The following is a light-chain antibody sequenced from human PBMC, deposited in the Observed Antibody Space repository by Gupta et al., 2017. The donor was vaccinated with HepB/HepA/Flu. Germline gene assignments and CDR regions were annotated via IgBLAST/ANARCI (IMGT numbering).Light chain of an antibody. V-gene: IGLV3-21*03. CDR2: DDS. J-gene: IGLJ2*01. CDR1: NIGSKS. Sequence: SYVLTPPPLVSVAPGTTARLSCGGNNIGSKSVHWYQQKPGQAPVLVVYDDSDRPSGIPERFSGSNAGNTATRIITGVEAGDEADYYCQVWDSSSDHLVFGGGTKVTV. CDR3: QVWDSSSDHLV.